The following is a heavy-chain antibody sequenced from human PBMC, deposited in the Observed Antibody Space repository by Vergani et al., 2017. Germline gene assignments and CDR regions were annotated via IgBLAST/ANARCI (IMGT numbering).Heavy chain of an antibody. CDR1: GFTFSSYG. J-gene: IGHJ4*02. CDR2: IWYDGSNK. D-gene: IGHD5-18*01. V-gene: IGHV3-33*01. Sequence: QVQLVESGGGVVQPGGSLRLSCAASGFTFSSYGMHWVRQAPGKGLEWVAVIWYDGSNKYYADSVKGRFTISRDNSKNTLYLQMNSLRAEDTAVYYCARADTAPYFDYWGQGTLVTVSS. CDR3: ARADTAPYFDY.